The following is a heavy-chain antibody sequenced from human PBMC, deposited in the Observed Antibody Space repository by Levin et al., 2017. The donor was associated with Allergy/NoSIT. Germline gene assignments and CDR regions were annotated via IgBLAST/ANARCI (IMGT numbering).Heavy chain of an antibody. CDR3: AKGFSSSWIFDY. D-gene: IGHD6-13*01. CDR2: ISGSGSIT. V-gene: IGHV3-23*01. Sequence: GESLKISCAASGFTFSSYAMSWVRQAPGKGLEWVSAISGSGSITYYADSVKGRFTISRDNSKNTLYLQMNSLRAEDTAVYYCAKGFSSSWIFDYWGQGTLVTVSS. CDR1: GFTFSSYA. J-gene: IGHJ4*02.